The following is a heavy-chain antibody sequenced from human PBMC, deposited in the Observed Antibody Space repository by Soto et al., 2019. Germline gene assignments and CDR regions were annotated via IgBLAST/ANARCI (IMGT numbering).Heavy chain of an antibody. CDR2: IYHSGST. CDR3: ARRAVTATMKDAFDI. CDR1: GGSISSGGYS. D-gene: IGHD2-21*02. V-gene: IGHV4-30-2*01. Sequence: LSLTCTVSGGSISSGGYSWSWIRQPPGKGLEWIGYIYHSGSTDYNPSLKSRVTISVDTSRNQFSLKLSSVPAADTTVYYCARRAVTATMKDAFDIWGQGTMVTVSS. J-gene: IGHJ3*02.